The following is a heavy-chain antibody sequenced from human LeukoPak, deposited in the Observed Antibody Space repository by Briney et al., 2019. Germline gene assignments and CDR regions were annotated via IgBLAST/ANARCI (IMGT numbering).Heavy chain of an antibody. V-gene: IGHV3-7*01. J-gene: IGHJ4*02. CDR2: INRDGSEI. Sequence: GGSLRLSCAASVFIFIRYWMSWARQAPGKGREWVANINRDGSEIYYVDSVRGRFTISRDNNRNSLYLHMDSLRGGHTPVCFCGRKGFEVVVDFWGQGTLVTVSS. CDR3: GRKGFEVVVDF. CDR1: VFIFIRYW. D-gene: IGHD3-22*01.